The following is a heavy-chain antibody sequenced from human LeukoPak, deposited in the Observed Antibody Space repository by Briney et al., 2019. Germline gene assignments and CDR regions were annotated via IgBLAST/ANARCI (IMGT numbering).Heavy chain of an antibody. CDR1: GGTFSSYA. CDR2: IIPILGIA. J-gene: IGHJ4*02. V-gene: IGHV1-69*04. D-gene: IGHD6-19*01. Sequence: SVKVSCKASGGTFSSYAISWVRQAPGQGLEWMGRIIPILGIANYAQKFQGRVTITADKSTSTAYMELSSLRSEDTAVYYCAREGNSSGWYGVYWGQGTLVTVSS. CDR3: AREGNSSGWYGVY.